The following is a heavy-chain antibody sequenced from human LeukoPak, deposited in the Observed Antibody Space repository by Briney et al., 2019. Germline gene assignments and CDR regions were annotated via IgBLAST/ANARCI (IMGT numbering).Heavy chain of an antibody. CDR3: ATDGAGFDT. CDR1: GFTFNDYY. V-gene: IGHV3-11*05. CDR2: INIGGTNT. Sequence: GGSLRLSCAASGFTFNDYYMSWTRQAPGKGLEWLAYINIGGTNTHYADSVTGRFTISRDNAKKSVYLEMNKLRAEDTAVYYCATDGAGFDTRGRGVLVTVSS. J-gene: IGHJ5*02.